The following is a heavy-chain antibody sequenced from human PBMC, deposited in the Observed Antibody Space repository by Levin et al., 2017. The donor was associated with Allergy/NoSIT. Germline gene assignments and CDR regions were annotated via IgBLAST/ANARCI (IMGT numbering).Heavy chain of an antibody. CDR2: ISTHNGNT. Sequence: ASVKVFCKASGYTFKNYGISWVRQAPGQGLEWMGWISTHNGNTNYAQSFQGRVTMTTDTSTSTADMELRSLISDDTAVYYCARFVVTPVSYFYMDVWGKGTTVTVSS. D-gene: IGHD2-2*01. CDR1: GYTFKNYG. J-gene: IGHJ6*03. V-gene: IGHV1-18*01. CDR3: ARFVVTPVSYFYMDV.